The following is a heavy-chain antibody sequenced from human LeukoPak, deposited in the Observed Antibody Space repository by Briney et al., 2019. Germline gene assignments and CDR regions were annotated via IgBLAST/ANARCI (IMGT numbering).Heavy chain of an antibody. J-gene: IGHJ3*02. D-gene: IGHD6-13*01. CDR1: GFIFSGYA. Sequence: GSLRLSCAASGFIFSGYAMHWVRQAPGKGLEWVAGISFDGSNKYYADSVKGRFTISRDNSKNTLYLQMNSLRAEDTAVYYCASHSSSWHDAFDIWGQGTRVTVSS. CDR3: ASHSSSWHDAFDI. V-gene: IGHV3-30-3*01. CDR2: ISFDGSNK.